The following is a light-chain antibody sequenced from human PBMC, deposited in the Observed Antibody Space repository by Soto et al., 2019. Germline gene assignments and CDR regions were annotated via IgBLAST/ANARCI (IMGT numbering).Light chain of an antibody. CDR1: QSISSW. CDR2: KAS. J-gene: IGKJ1*01. Sequence: IQMTHSPSTLSASVGYRFPITCRSSQSISSWLAWYQQKPGKAPKLLIYKASSLESGVPSRFSGSGSGTEFTLTISSLQPDDFATYYCQQYNSYSPTTFGQGTKVDIK. V-gene: IGKV1-5*03. CDR3: QQYNSYSPTT.